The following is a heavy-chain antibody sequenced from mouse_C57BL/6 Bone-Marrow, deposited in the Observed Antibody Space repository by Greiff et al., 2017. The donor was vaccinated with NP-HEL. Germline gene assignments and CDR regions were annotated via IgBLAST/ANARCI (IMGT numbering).Heavy chain of an antibody. J-gene: IGHJ1*03. D-gene: IGHD2-4*01. Sequence: VQLQESGPGLVAPSQSLSITCTVSGFSLTSYAISWVRQPPGKGLEWLGVIWTGGGTNYNSALKSRLSISKDNSKSQVFLKMNSLQTDDTARYYCARGNVNYEAFYWYFDVWGTGTTVTVSS. CDR3: ARGNVNYEAFYWYFDV. V-gene: IGHV2-9-1*01. CDR2: IWTGGGT. CDR1: GFSLTSYA.